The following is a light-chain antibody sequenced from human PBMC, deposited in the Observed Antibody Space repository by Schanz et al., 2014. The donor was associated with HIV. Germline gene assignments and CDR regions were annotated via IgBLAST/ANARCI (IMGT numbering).Light chain of an antibody. J-gene: IGLJ3*02. CDR2: ANT. Sequence: QSVLTQPPSASGTPGQRVTISCSGSSSNIGSNYVYWYQQLPGTAPKLLIYANTNRPSGVPDRFSGSRSGTSASLAITGLRSEDEADYYCAAWDDSLSGRVFGGGTKLTVL. V-gene: IGLV1-47*02. CDR3: AAWDDSLSGRV. CDR1: SSNIGSNY.